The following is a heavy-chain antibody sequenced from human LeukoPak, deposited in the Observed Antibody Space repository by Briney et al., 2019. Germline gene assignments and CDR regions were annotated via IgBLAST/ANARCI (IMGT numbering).Heavy chain of an antibody. D-gene: IGHD4-17*01. CDR2: ISSSSSYI. Sequence: GGSLRLSCAASGFTVSSNYMSWVRQAPGKGLEWVSSISSSSSYIYYADSVKGRFTISRDNAKNSLYLQMNSLRAEDTAVYYCARDPDYGDYVGGPTNTTDVWGQGTTVTVSS. J-gene: IGHJ6*02. V-gene: IGHV3-21*01. CDR3: ARDPDYGDYVGGPTNTTDV. CDR1: GFTVSSNY.